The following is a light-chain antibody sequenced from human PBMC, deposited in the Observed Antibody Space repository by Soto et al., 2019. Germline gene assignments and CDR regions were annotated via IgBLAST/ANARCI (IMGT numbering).Light chain of an antibody. CDR3: SSYTSNNTLI. V-gene: IGLV2-14*03. J-gene: IGLJ2*01. CDR2: DVT. Sequence: QSALTQPASVSGSPGQSIAISCTGTSSDVGGYNSVSWYQQHPGNAPKLMIYDVTYRPSGVSNRFSGSKSGNTASLTISGLQAEDEADYYCSSYTSNNTLIFGGGTKLTVL. CDR1: SSDVGGYNS.